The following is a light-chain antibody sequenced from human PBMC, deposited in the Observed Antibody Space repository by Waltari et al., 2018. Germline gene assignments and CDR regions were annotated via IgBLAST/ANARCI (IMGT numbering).Light chain of an antibody. CDR3: QQSYSAPPWT. CDR2: AAS. CDR1: QSISTF. Sequence: IQMTQSPSSLSASVGDRVTITCRASQSISTFLNWYQQKPGRAPKVLIYAASRLLSGVPSRFSGSGSGTDFTLTISSLQPEDFATYYCQQSYSAPPWTFGQGTKVEIK. V-gene: IGKV1-39*01. J-gene: IGKJ1*01.